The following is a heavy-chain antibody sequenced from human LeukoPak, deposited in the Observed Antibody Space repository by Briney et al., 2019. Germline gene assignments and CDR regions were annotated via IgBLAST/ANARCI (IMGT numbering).Heavy chain of an antibody. V-gene: IGHV3-21*01. J-gene: IGHJ4*02. Sequence: GGSLRLSCAASGFTFSSYSMNWVRQAPGKGLEWVSCISSSRSYIYYADSVKGRFTISRDNAKNSLYLQMNSLRAEDTAVYYCARDRGYSYGHDYWGQGTLVTVSS. CDR3: ARDRGYSYGHDY. D-gene: IGHD5-18*01. CDR1: GFTFSSYS. CDR2: ISSSRSYI.